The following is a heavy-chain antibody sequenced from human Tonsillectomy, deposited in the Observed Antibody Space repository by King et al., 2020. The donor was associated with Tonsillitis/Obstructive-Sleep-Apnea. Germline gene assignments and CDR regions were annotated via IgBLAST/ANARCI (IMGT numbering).Heavy chain of an antibody. V-gene: IGHV4-59*08. CDR3: ASSGSYNNFDY. J-gene: IGHJ4*02. CDR2: IYYSETT. Sequence: VQLQESGPGLVKPSETLSLTCSVSSGSISNYYWSWIRQPPGKGLEWIGYIYYSETTNYNPSLKSRVTISVDMSKNQFSLKLSSVTAADTAVYYCASSGSYNNFDYWGQGTLVTVSS. CDR1: SGSISNYY. D-gene: IGHD6-19*01.